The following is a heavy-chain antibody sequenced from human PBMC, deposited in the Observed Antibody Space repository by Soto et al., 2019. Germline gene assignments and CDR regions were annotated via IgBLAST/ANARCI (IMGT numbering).Heavy chain of an antibody. Sequence: ASVKVSCKASGYTFTGYYMHWVRQAPGQGLEWMGWINPNSGGTNYAQKFQGWVTMTRDTSISTAYMELSRLRSDDTAVYYCARDLVEMATIFPYYYYGMDVWGQGTTVTVSS. J-gene: IGHJ6*02. D-gene: IGHD5-12*01. CDR1: GYTFTGYY. CDR2: INPNSGGT. V-gene: IGHV1-2*04. CDR3: ARDLVEMATIFPYYYYGMDV.